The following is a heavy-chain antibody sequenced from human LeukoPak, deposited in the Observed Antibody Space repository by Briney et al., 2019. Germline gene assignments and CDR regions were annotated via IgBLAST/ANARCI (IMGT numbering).Heavy chain of an antibody. V-gene: IGHV3-30*02. D-gene: IGHD2-15*01. CDR3: AKDGTYCSGGSCYFDYYYYYYYMDV. J-gene: IGHJ6*03. Sequence: GGSLRLSCAASGFTFSSYGMHWVRQSPGKGLEWVSFIRYDGSKKYYAHPVRARFTISRDNSKNTLYLQMNSLRAEDTAVYYCAKDGTYCSGGSCYFDYYYYYYYMDVWGKGTTVTVSS. CDR1: GFTFSSYG. CDR2: IRYDGSKK.